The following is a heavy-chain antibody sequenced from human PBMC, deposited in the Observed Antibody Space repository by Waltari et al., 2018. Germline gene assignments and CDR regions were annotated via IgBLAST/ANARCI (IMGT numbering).Heavy chain of an antibody. V-gene: IGHV4-39*02. Sequence: QLQLQESGPGLVKPSETLSLTCTVSGGSVSPTSYSWARVRQSPGKGLEWIGTFYYPGNIYYNPSLTSRVTISVDSPQNHLSLRLSSVTAADTAVYYCARLSGYCDDTGCYGHYAMDVWGQGTTVTVSS. CDR1: GGSVSPTSYS. J-gene: IGHJ6*02. CDR3: ARLSGYCDDTGCYGHYAMDV. CDR2: FYYPGNI. D-gene: IGHD2-2*01.